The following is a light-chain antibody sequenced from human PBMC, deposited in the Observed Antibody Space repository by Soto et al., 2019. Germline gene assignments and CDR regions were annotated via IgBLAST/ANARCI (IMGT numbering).Light chain of an antibody. J-gene: IGLJ3*02. V-gene: IGLV1-40*01. Sequence: QSVLTQPPSVSGAPGQRVTISCTGSSSNIGAGYDVHWYQQLPGTAPKLLIYGNSNRPSGVPDRFSGSKSGTSASLAITGVQAEDEADYYCQSYDSSVSRVFGGGTQLTVL. CDR3: QSYDSSVSRV. CDR1: SSNIGAGYD. CDR2: GNS.